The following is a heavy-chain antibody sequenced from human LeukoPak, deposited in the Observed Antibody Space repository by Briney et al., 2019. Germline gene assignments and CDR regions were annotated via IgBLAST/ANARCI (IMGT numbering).Heavy chain of an antibody. V-gene: IGHV1-24*01. J-gene: IGHJ4*02. CDR2: FDPEDGET. CDR1: GYTLTELS. CDR3: ARELGSSGSFDY. D-gene: IGHD6-19*01. Sequence: APVKVSCKDSGYTLTELSMHWVRQAPGKGLEWMGGFDPEDGETIYAQKFQGRVTMTEDTSTDTAYMELSSLRSEDTAVYYCARELGSSGSFDYWGQGTLVTVSS.